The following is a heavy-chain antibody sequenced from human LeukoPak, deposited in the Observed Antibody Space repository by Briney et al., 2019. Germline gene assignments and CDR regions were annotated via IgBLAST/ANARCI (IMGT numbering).Heavy chain of an antibody. CDR2: ISAYNGNT. V-gene: IGHV1-18*01. Sequence: GASVKVSCKASGYTFTSYGISWVRQAPGQGLEWMGWISAYNGNTNYAQKLQGRVTMTTDTSTSTAYMELRSLRSGDTAVYYCARNPPPAYDSSGYYFDYWGQGTLVTVSS. CDR1: GYTFTSYG. CDR3: ARNPPPAYDSSGYYFDY. D-gene: IGHD3-22*01. J-gene: IGHJ4*02.